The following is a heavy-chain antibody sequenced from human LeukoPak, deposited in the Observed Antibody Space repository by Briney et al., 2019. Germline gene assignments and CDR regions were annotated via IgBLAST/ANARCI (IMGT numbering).Heavy chain of an antibody. V-gene: IGHV4-31*03. CDR2: IYYSGST. D-gene: IGHD6-19*01. Sequence: SETLSLTCTVSGGSISSGGYYWSWIRQHPGKGLEWIGYIYYSGSTYYNPSLKSRVTISVDTSKNQFSLKLSSVTAADTAVYYCARGTSQWLVTDWGQGTLVTVSS. J-gene: IGHJ4*02. CDR1: GGSISSGGYY. CDR3: ARGTSQWLVTD.